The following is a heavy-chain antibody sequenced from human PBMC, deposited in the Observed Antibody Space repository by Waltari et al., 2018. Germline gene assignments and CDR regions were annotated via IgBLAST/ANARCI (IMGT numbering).Heavy chain of an antibody. J-gene: IGHJ4*02. V-gene: IGHV1-2*02. CDR3: AKNPWVGSGYGLFDY. CDR2: INPNSGGT. Sequence: QVQLVQSGAEVKKPGASVKVSCKASGYPFTGYYLHWVRQAPGQGLEWMGWINPNSGGTNYAQKCQGRVTMTRDTSISTAYMELSRLRSDDTAVYYCAKNPWVGSGYGLFDYWGQGTLVTVSS. D-gene: IGHD5-12*01. CDR1: GYPFTGYY.